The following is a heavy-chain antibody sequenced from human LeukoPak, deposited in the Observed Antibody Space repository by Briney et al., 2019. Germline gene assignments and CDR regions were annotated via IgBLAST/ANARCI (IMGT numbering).Heavy chain of an antibody. CDR1: GGTFSSYA. V-gene: IGHV1-69*01. D-gene: IGHD2-2*02. CDR3: ARSGTLSKYQLLYFWFDP. J-gene: IGHJ5*02. Sequence: SVKVSCKASGGTFSSYAISWVRQAPGQGLEWMGGIIPIFGTANYAQKFQGRVTITADESTSTAYMELSSLRSEDTAVYYCARSGTLSKYQLLYFWFDPWGQGTLVTVSS. CDR2: IIPIFGTA.